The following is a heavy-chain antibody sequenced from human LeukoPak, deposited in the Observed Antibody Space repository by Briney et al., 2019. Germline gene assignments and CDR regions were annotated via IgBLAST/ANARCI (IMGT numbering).Heavy chain of an antibody. V-gene: IGHV1-8*01. D-gene: IGHD3-10*01. CDR3: ARDLPSYGSGSYYRPFDY. CDR1: GYTFTSYD. CDR2: MNPNSGNT. J-gene: IGHJ4*02. Sequence: ASVKVSCKASGYTFTSYDINWVRQATGQGLEWMGWMNPNSGNTGYAQKLQGRVTMTRNTSISTAYMELSSLRSEDTAVYYCARDLPSYGSGSYYRPFDYWGQGTLVTVSS.